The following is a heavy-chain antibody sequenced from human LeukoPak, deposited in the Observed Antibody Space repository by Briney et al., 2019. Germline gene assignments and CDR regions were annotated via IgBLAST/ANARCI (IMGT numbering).Heavy chain of an antibody. D-gene: IGHD3-3*01. CDR3: AREFGVVIPFDY. Sequence: SETLSLTCAVSGYSISSGYYWGWIRQPPGKGLEWIGSIYHSGSTYYNPSLKSRVTISVDTSKNQFSLKLSSVTAADTAVYYCAREFGVVIPFDYWGQGTLVTVSS. CDR1: GYSISSGYY. V-gene: IGHV4-38-2*02. CDR2: IYHSGST. J-gene: IGHJ4*02.